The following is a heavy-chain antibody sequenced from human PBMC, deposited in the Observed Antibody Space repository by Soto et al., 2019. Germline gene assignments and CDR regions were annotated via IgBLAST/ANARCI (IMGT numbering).Heavy chain of an antibody. D-gene: IGHD2-2*01. CDR1: GFTVSNTG. Sequence: QVQLVESGGGVVQPGRSLRLSCAASGFTVSNTGMHWVRQAPGKGLEWVAVIWYDGKNKYYADSVKGRFTISRDNSKNTLYLQMDRLRAEDTAIYYCARDPCFSCGSIPYLDYWGQGTLVTVSS. CDR2: IWYDGKNK. CDR3: ARDPCFSCGSIPYLDY. V-gene: IGHV3-33*01. J-gene: IGHJ4*02.